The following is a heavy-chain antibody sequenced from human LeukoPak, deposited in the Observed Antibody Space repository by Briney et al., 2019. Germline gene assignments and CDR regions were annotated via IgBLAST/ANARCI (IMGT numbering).Heavy chain of an antibody. CDR3: ARDRQLHYFDY. CDR1: GFTFSSYG. V-gene: IGHV3-33*01. Sequence: GRSLRLSCAASGFTFSSYGMHWVRQAPGKGLEWVAVIWYDGSNKYYADSVKGRFTISRDSSKNTLYLQMNSLRAEDTGVYYCARDRQLHYFDYWGQGTLVTVSS. CDR2: IWYDGSNK. D-gene: IGHD2-2*01. J-gene: IGHJ4*02.